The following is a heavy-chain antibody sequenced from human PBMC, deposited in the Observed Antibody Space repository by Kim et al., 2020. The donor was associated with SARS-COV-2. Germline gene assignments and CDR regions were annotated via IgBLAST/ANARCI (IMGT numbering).Heavy chain of an antibody. V-gene: IGHV3-33*01. CDR3: ARERLDDYESSGPPIGAFDI. CDR2: IWYDGSNK. CDR1: GFTFSSYG. J-gene: IGHJ3*02. Sequence: GGSLRLSCAASGFTFSSYGMHWVRQAPGKGLEWVAVIWYDGSNKYYADSVKGRFTISRDNSKNTLYLQMNSLRAEDTAVYYCARERLDDYESSGPPIGAFDIWGQGTMVTVSS. D-gene: IGHD3-22*01.